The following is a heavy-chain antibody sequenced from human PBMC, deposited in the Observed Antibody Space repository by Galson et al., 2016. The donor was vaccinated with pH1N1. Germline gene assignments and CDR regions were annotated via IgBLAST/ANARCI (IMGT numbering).Heavy chain of an antibody. D-gene: IGHD5-24*01. CDR1: GYTFTTYW. CDR2: VYPPDSDT. V-gene: IGHV5-51*03. J-gene: IGHJ4*02. Sequence: QSGAEVKKAGESLKISCKGSGYTFTTYWIAWVRQMPGKGLEWMGIVYPPDSDTRYSPSFEGQVTISADKSIGTAYLQWSSLKASDTAVYYCARLIGGGYNIREFDYWGQGTQVTVSS. CDR3: ARLIGGGYNIREFDY.